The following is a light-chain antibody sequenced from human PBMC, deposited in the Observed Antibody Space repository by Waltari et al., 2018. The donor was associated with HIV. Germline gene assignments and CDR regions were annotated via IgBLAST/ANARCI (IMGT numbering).Light chain of an antibody. V-gene: IGKV2-28*01. CDR2: LGS. CDR1: QSLLHSNGFKY. Sequence: DIVITQSPLSLPVTPGEPASLSCRSSQSLLHSNGFKYLDWYLKKPGQSPQLLIYLGSNRASGVPDRFSGSGSGTDFTLTISRVEAEDVGVYYCMQALQTPWTFGQGTKVEIK. J-gene: IGKJ1*01. CDR3: MQALQTPWT.